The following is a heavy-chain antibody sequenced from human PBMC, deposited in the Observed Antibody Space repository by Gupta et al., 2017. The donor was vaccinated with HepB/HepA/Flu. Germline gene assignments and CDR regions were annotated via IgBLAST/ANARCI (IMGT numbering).Heavy chain of an antibody. D-gene: IGHD2-2*02. CDR3: ARVVVVPAAIPGPDDY. CDR2: INGDGSSK. V-gene: IGHV3-74*01. Sequence: EVPLVESGGGLVHPGGSLILSCAASGCTFSRYWLHSLRYAPGKGLVWVSRINGDGSSKSYADSVKGRFTISRYNAKNMLYLQMNSLRAEDTAVYYCARVVVVPAAIPGPDDYWGQGTLVTVSS. J-gene: IGHJ4*02. CDR1: GCTFSRYW.